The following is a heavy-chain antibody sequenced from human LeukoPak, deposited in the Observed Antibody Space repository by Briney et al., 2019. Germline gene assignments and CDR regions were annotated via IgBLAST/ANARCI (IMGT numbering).Heavy chain of an antibody. Sequence: ASVKVSCKASGYTFTSYYMHWVRQAPGQGLEWMGIINPSGGSTSYAQKFQGRVTMTRDTSTSTVYMELSSLRSEDTAVYYCAREGLHYYDSSGYYPMDYWGQGTLVTFSS. CDR2: INPSGGST. D-gene: IGHD3-22*01. CDR3: AREGLHYYDSSGYYPMDY. J-gene: IGHJ4*02. CDR1: GYTFTSYY. V-gene: IGHV1-46*01.